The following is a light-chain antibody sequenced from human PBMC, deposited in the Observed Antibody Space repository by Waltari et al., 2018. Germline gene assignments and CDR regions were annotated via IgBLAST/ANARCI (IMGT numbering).Light chain of an antibody. CDR2: NDV. J-gene: IGLJ1*01. Sequence: QSVLTQPPSASGTPGQRVIISCSGSSSNVGSNVVNWYHQLPGTAPKLLIFNDVARPSGVPDRFSGSRSATSASLAISGLQSDDESTYYCASWDDRLDAYVFGTGTRVTVL. CDR1: SSNVGSNV. CDR3: ASWDDRLDAYV. V-gene: IGLV1-44*01.